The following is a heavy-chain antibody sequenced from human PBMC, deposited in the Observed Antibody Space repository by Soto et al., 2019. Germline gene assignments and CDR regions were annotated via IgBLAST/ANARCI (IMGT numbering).Heavy chain of an antibody. V-gene: IGHV4-34*01. Sequence: ATLSLPCAFYGGSFSGYYWSWIRQPPGKGLEWIGEINHSGSTNYNPSLKSRVTISVDTSKNQFSLKLSSVTAADTAVYYCARVTCSSTSCYLGYWGQGTLVTVSS. CDR3: ARVTCSSTSCYLGY. CDR2: INHSGST. J-gene: IGHJ4*02. CDR1: GGSFSGYY. D-gene: IGHD2-2*01.